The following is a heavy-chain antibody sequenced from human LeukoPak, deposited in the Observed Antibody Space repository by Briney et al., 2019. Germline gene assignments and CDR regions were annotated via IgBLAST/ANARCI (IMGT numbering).Heavy chain of an antibody. CDR3: AKPLTRGSYYFFDY. V-gene: IGHV3-13*01. Sequence: GGSLRLSCAASGFTFSSYDMHWVRQATGKGLEWVSAIGTAGDTYYPGSVKGRFTISRENAKNSLYLQMNSLRAGDTAVYYCAKPLTRGSYYFFDYWGQGTLVTVSS. D-gene: IGHD1-26*01. CDR1: GFTFSSYD. CDR2: IGTAGDT. J-gene: IGHJ4*02.